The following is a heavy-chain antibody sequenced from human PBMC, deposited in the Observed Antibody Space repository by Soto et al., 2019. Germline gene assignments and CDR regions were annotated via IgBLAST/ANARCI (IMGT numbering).Heavy chain of an antibody. CDR1: GNTFFTYD. D-gene: IGHD5-12*01. Sequence: QVHLVQSGVEVKTPGASVKVSCQASGNTFFTYDISWVRQAPGQGLEWMGWISTYSGDTKYAQKFQGRVTMTTDTSTTTAYLELRSLRSDDTAVYYCARHHSPTTSEKGFDPWGQGTLVTVSS. CDR3: ARHHSPTTSEKGFDP. J-gene: IGHJ5*02. V-gene: IGHV1-18*01. CDR2: ISTYSGDT.